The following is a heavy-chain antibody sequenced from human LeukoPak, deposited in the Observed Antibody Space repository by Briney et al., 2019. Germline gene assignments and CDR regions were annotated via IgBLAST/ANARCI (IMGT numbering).Heavy chain of an antibody. Sequence: GGSLRLSCAASGFTFTSYAMSWVRQAPGKELEWVSTISGSGGSTYYADSVKGRFTISRDNSKNTLYLQMNSLRAEDTAVYYCARAPSGYSSGWYRSDYWGQGTLVTVSS. D-gene: IGHD6-19*01. CDR1: GFTFTSYA. CDR3: ARAPSGYSSGWYRSDY. V-gene: IGHV3-23*01. CDR2: ISGSGGST. J-gene: IGHJ4*02.